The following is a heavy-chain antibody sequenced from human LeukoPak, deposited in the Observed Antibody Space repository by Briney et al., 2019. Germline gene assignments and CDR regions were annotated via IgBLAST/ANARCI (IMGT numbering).Heavy chain of an antibody. Sequence: GGSLRLSCIASGFIFSNYAMSWVRQAPGKGLEWVSIITGSGGDSYYADSVKGRFTLSRDNSKNTLYLQMNSLRAEDTALYFCAKKSLWSGPFDYWGQGTLVTVFS. CDR3: AKKSLWSGPFDY. J-gene: IGHJ4*02. CDR2: ITGSGGDS. D-gene: IGHD3-3*01. V-gene: IGHV3-23*01. CDR1: GFIFSNYA.